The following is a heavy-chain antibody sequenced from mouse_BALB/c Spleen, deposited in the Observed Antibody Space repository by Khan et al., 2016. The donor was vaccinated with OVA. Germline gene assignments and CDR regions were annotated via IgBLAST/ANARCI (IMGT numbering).Heavy chain of an antibody. CDR1: GYSITSDYA. V-gene: IGHV3-2*02. CDR3: ARWFNY. CDR2: INYSGGT. Sequence: EVQLVESGPGLVQPSQSLSLTCTVTGYSITSDYAWYWIRQFPGNKLEWMGYINYSGGTSYLPSLKSRISIPRDTSKNQFFLQLNSVTTEDSATYYGARWFNYWGQGTLVTVS. D-gene: IGHD1-3*01. J-gene: IGHJ3*01.